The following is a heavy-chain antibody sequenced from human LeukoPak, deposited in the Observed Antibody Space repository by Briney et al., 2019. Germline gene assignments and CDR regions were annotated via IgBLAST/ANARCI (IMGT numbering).Heavy chain of an antibody. V-gene: IGHV3-23*01. CDR1: GFTFSSYG. CDR2: ISGSGGST. J-gene: IGHJ4*02. CDR3: ANEQRAAAGPYYFDY. Sequence: PGGSLRLSCAASGFTFSSYGMSWVRQAPGKGLEWVSAISGSGGSTYYADSVKGRFTISRDNSKNTLYLQMNSLRAEDTAVYYCANEQRAAAGPYYFDYWGQGTLVTASS. D-gene: IGHD6-13*01.